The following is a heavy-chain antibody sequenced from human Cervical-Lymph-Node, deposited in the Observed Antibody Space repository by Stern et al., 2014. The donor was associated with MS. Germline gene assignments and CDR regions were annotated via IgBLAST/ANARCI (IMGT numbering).Heavy chain of an antibody. V-gene: IGHV1-69*06. J-gene: IGHJ6*01. CDR1: GDTFTDYA. D-gene: IGHD1-1*01. CDR3: AREVGSLAMDV. CDR2: ITPIFNSA. Sequence: VQLVESGGEVKKPGSSVKVSCKASGDTFTDYAIRWVRQAPGQGPEWMGGITPIFNSADYAQKFQGRLTITADKSRSTAYMELSSLTSDDTAVYYCAREVGSLAMDVWGQGTTVIVSS.